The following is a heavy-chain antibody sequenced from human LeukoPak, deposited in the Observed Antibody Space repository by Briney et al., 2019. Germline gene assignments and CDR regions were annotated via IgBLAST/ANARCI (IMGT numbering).Heavy chain of an antibody. V-gene: IGHV3-23*01. D-gene: IGHD6-19*01. CDR1: GFTFSSYA. J-gene: IGHJ5*02. CDR3: AKGYSSGWPRHWFDP. Sequence: GGSLRLSCAASGFTFSSYAMSWVRQAPGKGLEWVSAISGSGGSTYYADSVKGRFTISRDNSKNTLYLQMNSLRAEDTAAYYCAKGYSSGWPRHWFDPWGQGTLVTVSS. CDR2: ISGSGGST.